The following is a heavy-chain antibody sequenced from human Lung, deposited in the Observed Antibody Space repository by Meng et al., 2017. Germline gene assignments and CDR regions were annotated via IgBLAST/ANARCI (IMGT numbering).Heavy chain of an antibody. CDR2: INHSGST. Sequence: QGQLQQGGAGLLKPSETLSLTCVVSGGSFSDYYWSWIRQPPGKGLEWIGEINHSGSTNYNPSLESRATISVDTSQNNLSLKLSSVTAADSAVYYCARGPTTMAHDFDYWGQGTLVTVFS. V-gene: IGHV4-34*01. CDR3: ARGPTTMAHDFDY. D-gene: IGHD4-11*01. CDR1: GGSFSDYY. J-gene: IGHJ4*02.